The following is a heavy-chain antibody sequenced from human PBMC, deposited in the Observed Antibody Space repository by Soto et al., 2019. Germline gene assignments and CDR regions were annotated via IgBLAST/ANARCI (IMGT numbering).Heavy chain of an antibody. CDR2: YDPEDAKT. J-gene: IGHJ4*02. CDR1: GYTLLELS. Sequence: ASVKVSCKLSGYTLLELSIHWVRQAPGKGLEWMGGYDPEDAKTIYAQKSQGRVIMTEDTSTNTAYLEVRGLRYEDTAVYYCASQNWRWREQFDHWGQGXLVTVYS. CDR3: ASQNWRWREQFDH. V-gene: IGHV1-24*01. D-gene: IGHD1-1*01.